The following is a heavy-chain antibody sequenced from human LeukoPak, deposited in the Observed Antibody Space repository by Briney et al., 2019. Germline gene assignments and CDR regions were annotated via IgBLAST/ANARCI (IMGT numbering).Heavy chain of an antibody. J-gene: IGHJ4*02. Sequence: PSETLSLTCTVSGGSISSDYWSWIRQPPGEGLEWIGYISYSGRTNHNPSLKSRVTISIDTSKNQFSLKLSSVTAADTAVYYCAGHHPRNTVDFWGQGTLVTVSS. CDR1: GGSISSDY. D-gene: IGHD2/OR15-2a*01. V-gene: IGHV4-59*03. CDR2: ISYSGRT. CDR3: AGHHPRNTVDF.